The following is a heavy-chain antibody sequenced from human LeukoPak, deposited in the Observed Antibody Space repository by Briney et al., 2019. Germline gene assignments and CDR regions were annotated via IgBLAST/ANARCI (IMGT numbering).Heavy chain of an antibody. CDR1: GFTLSSYA. V-gene: IGHV3-23*01. Sequence: GGSLRLSCAASGFTLSSYAMSWVRQGPGKGLEWVSAISVSGNTYHADSVKGRFTISRDNAKNSLYLQMNSLRAEDTAVYYCARPTWPYTLYAFDIWGQGTMVTVSS. CDR3: ARPTWPYTLYAFDI. CDR2: ISVSGNT. D-gene: IGHD2-2*02. J-gene: IGHJ3*02.